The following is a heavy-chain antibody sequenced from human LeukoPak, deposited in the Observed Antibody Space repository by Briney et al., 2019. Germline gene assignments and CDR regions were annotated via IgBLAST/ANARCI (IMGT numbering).Heavy chain of an antibody. Sequence: PGGSLRLSCAASGFTFNTCSMNWVRQAPGKGLEWLSYVKSGNYDIQYADSVTGRFTVSRDSATNSLCLQMNDLRAEDTAVYYCARDSDWAFDYWGQGSLVTVSS. V-gene: IGHV3-48*01. J-gene: IGHJ4*02. CDR2: VKSGNYDI. CDR1: GFTFNTCS. CDR3: ARDSDWAFDY. D-gene: IGHD3-9*01.